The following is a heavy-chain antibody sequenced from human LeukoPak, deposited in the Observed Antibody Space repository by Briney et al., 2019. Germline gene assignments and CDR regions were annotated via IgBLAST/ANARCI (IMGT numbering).Heavy chain of an antibody. Sequence: GRSLRLSCAASGFTFSSYAMHWVRQAPGKGLEWVAVISYDGSNKYYADSVKGRFTISRDDSKNTAYLQMNSLKTEDTAVYYCTRHLDYGADWGQGTLVTVSS. CDR1: GFTFSSYA. J-gene: IGHJ4*02. V-gene: IGHV3-30*04. CDR3: TRHLDYGAD. CDR2: ISYDGSNK. D-gene: IGHD4-17*01.